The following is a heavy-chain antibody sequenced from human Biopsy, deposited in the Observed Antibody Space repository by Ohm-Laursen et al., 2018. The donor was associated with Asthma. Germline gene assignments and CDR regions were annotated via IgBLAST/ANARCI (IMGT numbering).Heavy chain of an antibody. CDR3: ARMITMIQAANYYSYAMDV. CDR2: LFYSGNT. Sequence: TLSLTCAVSGDSINSGGYSWDWVRQPPGKGLEWVAYLFYSGNTYYNPSLKSRVTTSVERSKRQFSLKVNSVTAADTAVYYCARMITMIQAANYYSYAMDVWGQGTTVTVSS. J-gene: IGHJ6*02. V-gene: IGHV4-30-2*01. CDR1: GDSINSGGYS. D-gene: IGHD3-22*01.